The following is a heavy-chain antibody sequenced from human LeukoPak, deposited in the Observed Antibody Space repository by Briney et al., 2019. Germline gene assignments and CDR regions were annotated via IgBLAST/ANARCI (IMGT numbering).Heavy chain of an antibody. CDR3: ARVTAVDAGKGVLDY. J-gene: IGHJ4*02. V-gene: IGHV1-2*06. D-gene: IGHD6-13*01. Sequence: ASVKVSCRASGYTFTGYYMHWVRQAPGQGLEWIGRINPKSGDTNFAQKFQGRVTMTRDTSTTTAYMELSRLRSDDTAVYYCARVTAVDAGKGVLDYWGQGTLVTVSS. CDR2: INPKSGDT. CDR1: GYTFTGYY.